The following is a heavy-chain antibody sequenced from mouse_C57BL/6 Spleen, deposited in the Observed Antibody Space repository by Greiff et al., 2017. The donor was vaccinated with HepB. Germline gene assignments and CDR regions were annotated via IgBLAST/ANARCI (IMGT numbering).Heavy chain of an antibody. D-gene: IGHD3-3*01. V-gene: IGHV5-16*01. CDR3: ARAGTGAWFAY. Sequence: DVKLVESEGGLVQPGSSMKLSCTASGFTFSDYYMAWVRQVPEKGLEWVANINYDGSSTYYLDSLKSRFIISRDNAKNIRYLQMSSLKSEDTATYYCARAGTGAWFAYWGQGTLVTVSA. J-gene: IGHJ3*01. CDR2: INYDGSST. CDR1: GFTFSDYY.